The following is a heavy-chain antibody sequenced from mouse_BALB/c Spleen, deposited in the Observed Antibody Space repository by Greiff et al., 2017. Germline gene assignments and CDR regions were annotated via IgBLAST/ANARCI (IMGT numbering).Heavy chain of an antibody. J-gene: IGHJ2*01. CDR3: ETLYDGYKSDY. V-gene: IGHV1-54*01. CDR2: INPGSGGT. D-gene: IGHD2-3*01. CDR1: GYAFTNYL. Sequence: QVQLQQSGAELVRPGTSVKVSCKASGYAFTNYLIEWVKQRPGQGLEWIGVINPGSGGTNYTEKFKGKATLTADKSSSTAYMQLSSLTSDDSAVYFCETLYDGYKSDYGGQGTTPTVSS.